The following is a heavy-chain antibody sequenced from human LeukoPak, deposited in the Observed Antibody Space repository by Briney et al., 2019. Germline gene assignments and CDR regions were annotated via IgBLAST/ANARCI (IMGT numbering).Heavy chain of an antibody. CDR3: ARGRNYYPIDY. D-gene: IGHD4-11*01. V-gene: IGHV4-39*07. J-gene: IGHJ4*02. Sequence: SETLSLTCAVSGGSISSSSYYWGWIRQPPEKGLEWIGSIYYSGSTYYNPSLKSRVTISVDTSKNQFSLKLSSVTAADTAVYYCARGRNYYPIDYWGQGTLVTVSS. CDR1: GGSISSSSYY. CDR2: IYYSGST.